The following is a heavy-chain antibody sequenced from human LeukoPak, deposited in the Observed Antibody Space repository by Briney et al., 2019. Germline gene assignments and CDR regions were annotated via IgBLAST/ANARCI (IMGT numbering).Heavy chain of an antibody. CDR3: ARQLTYYYGSGSRGVFDY. CDR2: IIPIFGTA. D-gene: IGHD3-10*01. J-gene: IGHJ4*02. Sequence: GASVKVSCKASGYSFTGYYMHWVRQAPGQGLEWMRGIIPIFGTANYAQKFQGRVTITADESTSTAYMELSSLRSEDTAVYYCARQLTYYYGSGSRGVFDYWGQGTLVTVSS. CDR1: GYSFTGYY. V-gene: IGHV1-69*13.